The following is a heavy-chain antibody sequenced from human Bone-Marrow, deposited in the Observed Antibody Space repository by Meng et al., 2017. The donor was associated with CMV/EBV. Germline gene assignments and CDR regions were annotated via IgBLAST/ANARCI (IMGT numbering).Heavy chain of an antibody. CDR3: AIGTSGWYDGDWFDP. CDR2: ISTSGDSP. J-gene: IGHJ5*02. Sequence: SGYTSNRHPMSWVRQTPGKGLEWVSSISTSGDSPHYADSVKGRFTISRDDPKNTVYLQMDSLRAEDTAIYSCAIGTSGWYDGDWFDPWGQGTLVTVSS. V-gene: IGHV3-23*01. D-gene: IGHD6-19*01. CDR1: GYTSNRHP.